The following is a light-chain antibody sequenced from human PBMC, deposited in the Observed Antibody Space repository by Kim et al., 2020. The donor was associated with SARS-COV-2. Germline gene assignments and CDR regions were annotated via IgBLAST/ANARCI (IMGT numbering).Light chain of an antibody. J-gene: IGLJ2*01. CDR1: SPNIGTGYD. CDR3: QSYDSSLSGVV. V-gene: IGLV1-40*01. Sequence: QRVTISCTGGSPNIGTGYDVHWYQRLPGTAPKLLIYGTSNRPSGVPDRFSGSKSGTSASLAITGLQAEDEADYYCQSYDSSLSGVVFGGGTQLTVL. CDR2: GTS.